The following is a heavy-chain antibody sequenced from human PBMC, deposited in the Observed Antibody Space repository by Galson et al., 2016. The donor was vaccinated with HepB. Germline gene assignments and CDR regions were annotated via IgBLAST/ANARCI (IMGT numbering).Heavy chain of an antibody. Sequence: SLRLSCEASGFTFSSNSMTWVRQAPGKGLEWVSYISISSTIYYAALLKARFTISRDNAKNSLYLQMNSLRDEDTAVYYCARAGHSSGWYPFNFWWFDPWGQGTLVTVSS. J-gene: IGHJ5*02. D-gene: IGHD6-19*01. CDR1: GFTFSSNS. V-gene: IGHV3-48*02. CDR2: ISISSTI. CDR3: ARAGHSSGWYPFNFWWFDP.